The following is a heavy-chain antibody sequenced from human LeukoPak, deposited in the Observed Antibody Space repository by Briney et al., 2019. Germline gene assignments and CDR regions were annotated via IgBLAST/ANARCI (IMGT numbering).Heavy chain of an antibody. Sequence: SETLSLTCPVSGGPISSSNYYWGWIRQPPGKGLEWTGSIYYSESTYYNPSLKRRVPISVDTSKPQFTLKLNFPNAPHTAVYYCARHKGQGSITSCNWFDPWGEGTLVTVSS. D-gene: IGHD2-2*01. J-gene: IGHJ5*02. CDR1: GGPISSSNYY. CDR3: ARHKGQGSITSCNWFDP. V-gene: IGHV4-39*01. CDR2: IYYSEST.